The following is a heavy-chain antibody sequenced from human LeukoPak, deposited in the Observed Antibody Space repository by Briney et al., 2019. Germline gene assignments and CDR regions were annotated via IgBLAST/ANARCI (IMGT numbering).Heavy chain of an antibody. J-gene: IGHJ6*02. CDR1: GFTFSSYA. V-gene: IGHV3-30-3*01. CDR2: ISYDGSNK. CDR3: ARGISSSYNYYYGMDV. Sequence: PGGSLRLSCAASGFTFSSYAMHWVRQAPGKGLEWVAVISYDGSNKYYADSVKGRFTISRDNSKNTLYLQMNSLRAEDTAVYYCARGISSSYNYYYGMDVWGQGTTVTVSS. D-gene: IGHD6-13*01.